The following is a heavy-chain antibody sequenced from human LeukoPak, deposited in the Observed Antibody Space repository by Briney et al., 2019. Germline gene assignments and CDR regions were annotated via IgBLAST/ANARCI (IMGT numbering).Heavy chain of an antibody. CDR1: GYTFTGYY. CDR3: AIAELTGRVY. J-gene: IGHJ4*02. D-gene: IGHD3-9*01. Sequence: ASVKASCKASGYTFTGYYMHWVRQAPGQGLDWMGWINPNSGGTNYAQKFQGRVTMTRDTSISTAYMELSRLRSDDTAVYYCAIAELTGRVYWGQGTLVTVSS. V-gene: IGHV1-2*02. CDR2: INPNSGGT.